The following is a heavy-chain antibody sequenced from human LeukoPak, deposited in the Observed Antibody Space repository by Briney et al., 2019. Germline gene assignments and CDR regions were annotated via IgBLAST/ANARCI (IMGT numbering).Heavy chain of an antibody. D-gene: IGHD3-22*01. J-gene: IGHJ4*02. CDR2: INSSSSYI. CDR3: ASKRITMIVVVITTHLFDY. Sequence: GSLRLFFSASGFTLNSHCKNLVRQAPGKGLEGVSSINSSSSYIYYADSVKGRFTISRDNAKNSLYLQMDSLRAEDTAVYYCASKRITMIVVVITTHLFDYWGQGTLVTVSS. V-gene: IGHV3-21*01. CDR1: GFTLNSHC.